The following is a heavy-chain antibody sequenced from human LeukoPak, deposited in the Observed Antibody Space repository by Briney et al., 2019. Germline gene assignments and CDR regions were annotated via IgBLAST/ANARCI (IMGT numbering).Heavy chain of an antibody. CDR2: IYYSGST. CDR1: GGSISSGDYY. CDR3: ARDVRDYYGSGSYGFDY. J-gene: IGHJ4*02. V-gene: IGHV4-30-4*01. Sequence: PQTLSLTCTVSGGSISSGDYYWSWIRQPPGKGLEWIGYIYYSGSTYYNPSLKSRVTISVDTSKNQFSLKLSSVTAADTAVYYCARDVRDYYGSGSYGFDYWGQGTLVTVSS. D-gene: IGHD3-10*01.